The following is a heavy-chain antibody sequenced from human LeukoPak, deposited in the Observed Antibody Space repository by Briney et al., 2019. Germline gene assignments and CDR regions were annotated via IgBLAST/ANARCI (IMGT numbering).Heavy chain of an antibody. CDR3: AREGANFEVDY. J-gene: IGHJ4*02. V-gene: IGHV4-34*01. Sequence: SSETLSLTCAVYGGSFSGYYWSWIRQPPGKGLEWIGEINHSGSTNYNPSLKSRVTMSVDTSKNQFSLKLSSVTAADTAVYYCAREGANFEVDYWGQGTLVTVSS. CDR1: GGSFSGYY. D-gene: IGHD3-9*01. CDR2: INHSGST.